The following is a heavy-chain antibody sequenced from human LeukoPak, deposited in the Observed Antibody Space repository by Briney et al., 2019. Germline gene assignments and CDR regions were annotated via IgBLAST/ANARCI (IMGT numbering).Heavy chain of an antibody. D-gene: IGHD4-17*01. Sequence: PGGSLRLSCAASGFTFSSYAMHWVRQAPGEGLEYFSAISSNGGSTYYANSVKGRFTISRDNSKNTLYLQMGSLRAEDMAVYYCARVGLYGDYDAGAFDIWGQGTMVTVSS. CDR1: GFTFSSYA. CDR3: ARVGLYGDYDAGAFDI. J-gene: IGHJ3*02. V-gene: IGHV3-64*01. CDR2: ISSNGGST.